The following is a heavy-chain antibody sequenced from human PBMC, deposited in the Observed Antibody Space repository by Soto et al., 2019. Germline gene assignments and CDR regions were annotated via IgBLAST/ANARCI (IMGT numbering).Heavy chain of an antibody. V-gene: IGHV4-31*03. CDR3: ANQNIDYGDYVGAGAFDI. CDR2: IYYSGST. D-gene: IGHD4-17*01. Sequence: QVQLQESGPGLVKPSQTLSLTCTVSGGSISSGGYYWSWIRQHPGKGLEWIGYIYYSGSTYYNPYLESRVTISVDTSKNQFSLKLSSVTAADTAVYYCANQNIDYGDYVGAGAFDIWGQGTMVTVSS. J-gene: IGHJ3*02. CDR1: GGSISSGGYY.